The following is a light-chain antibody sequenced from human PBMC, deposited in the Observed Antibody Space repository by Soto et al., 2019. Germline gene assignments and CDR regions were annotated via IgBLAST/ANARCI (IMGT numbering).Light chain of an antibody. CDR2: AAS. Sequence: DFRMTHSPSSLSASVGDRVTVTCRASQAIKTCLAWYQQKPGKVPKLLIYAASTLQSGVPSRFSGSGSETDFTLTISNLQPEDVATYYCQRYDIAPWAFGPGTKVDIK. CDR1: QAIKTC. V-gene: IGKV1-27*01. J-gene: IGKJ1*01. CDR3: QRYDIAPWA.